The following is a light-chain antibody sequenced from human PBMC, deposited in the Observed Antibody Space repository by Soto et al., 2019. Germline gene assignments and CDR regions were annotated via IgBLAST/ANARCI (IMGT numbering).Light chain of an antibody. CDR1: SGHNSYA. J-gene: IGLJ3*02. Sequence: QLVLTQSPSASASLGASVKLTCTLSSGHNSYAIAWHRQQPEKGPRYLMKLNSDGSHNKGDGIPDRFSGSSSGAERYLTISSLQSEDEADYYCQTWDTGIRVFGGGTKVTVL. CDR3: QTWDTGIRV. CDR2: LNSDGSH. V-gene: IGLV4-69*02.